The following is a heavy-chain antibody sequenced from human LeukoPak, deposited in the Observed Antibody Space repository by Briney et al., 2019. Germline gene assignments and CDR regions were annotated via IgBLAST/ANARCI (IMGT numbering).Heavy chain of an antibody. CDR1: GGSMYSGAYY. D-gene: IGHD1-1*01. V-gene: IGHV4-39*01. J-gene: IGHJ3*02. CDR2: IYYSGST. CDR3: ANFFNFDGFDI. Sequence: SETLSLTCTVSGGSMYSGAYYWGWIRQPPGKGLEWIGSIYYSGSTYYNPSLKSRVTISLDTSKNQFSLKLSSVTAADTAVYYCANFFNFDGFDIWGQGTMVTVSS.